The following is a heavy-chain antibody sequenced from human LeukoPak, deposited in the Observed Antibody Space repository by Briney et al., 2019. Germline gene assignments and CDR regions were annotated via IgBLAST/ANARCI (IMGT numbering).Heavy chain of an antibody. D-gene: IGHD6-19*01. Sequence: PGGSLRLSCAASGFTFSSYSMNWVRQAPGKGLEWVSSISSSSCYIYYADSVKGRLTISRDNAKNSLYLQMNSLRAEDTAVYYCARDRAVAGTKFSAFDIWGQGTMVTVSS. J-gene: IGHJ3*02. CDR1: GFTFSSYS. CDR3: ARDRAVAGTKFSAFDI. CDR2: ISSSSCYI. V-gene: IGHV3-21*01.